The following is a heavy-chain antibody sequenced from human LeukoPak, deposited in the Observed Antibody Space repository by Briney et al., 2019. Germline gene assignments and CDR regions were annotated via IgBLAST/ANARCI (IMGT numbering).Heavy chain of an antibody. CDR3: AKDHILTGIFFEY. CDR2: ILASASTT. V-gene: IGHV3-23*01. CDR1: GFTFSSYA. J-gene: IGHJ4*02. D-gene: IGHD3-9*01. Sequence: GGSLRLSCAVPGFTFSSYAMNWVRQAPGKGLEWVSTILASASTTYYADSVKGRFTISRDNSKNTLYLEMNSLRAEDTAVYYCAKDHILTGIFFEYWGQGTLVTVSS.